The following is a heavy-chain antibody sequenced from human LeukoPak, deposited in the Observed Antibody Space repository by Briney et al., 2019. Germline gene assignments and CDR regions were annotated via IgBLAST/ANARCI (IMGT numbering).Heavy chain of an antibody. V-gene: IGHV4-39*01. CDR2: IYYSGST. CDR1: GGSISSSSYY. J-gene: IGHJ4*02. Sequence: SETLSLTCTVSGGSISSSSYYWGWIRQPPGKGLEWIGSIYYSGSTYYNPSLKSRVTISVDTSKNQFSLKLSSVTAADTAVYYCARQDTAMVIRGFDYGGQGTLVTVSS. CDR3: ARQDTAMVIRGFDY. D-gene: IGHD5-18*01.